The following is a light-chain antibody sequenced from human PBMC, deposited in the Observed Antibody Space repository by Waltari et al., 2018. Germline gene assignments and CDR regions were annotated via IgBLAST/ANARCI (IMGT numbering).Light chain of an antibody. Sequence: DIEMTQSPASLSASAGDRVTITCRASQSIRDNVHWYQHRPGQPPKLLIYGASSLQTGVPSRFSGGGSGTDFTLTISSLQPEDFAIYFCQQYNSGPRHTFGQGTKLEIK. J-gene: IGKJ2*01. CDR2: GAS. V-gene: IGKV1-39*01. CDR3: QQYNSGPRHT. CDR1: QSIRDN.